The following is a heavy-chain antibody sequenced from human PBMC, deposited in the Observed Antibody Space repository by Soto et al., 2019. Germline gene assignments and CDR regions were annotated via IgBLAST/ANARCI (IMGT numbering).Heavy chain of an antibody. CDR1: GYTFTSYG. D-gene: IGHD3-22*01. Sequence: ASVKVSCKASGYTFTSYGISWVRQAPGQGLEWMGWISAYNGNTNYAQKLQGRVTMTTDTSTSTAYMELRSLRAEDTAVYYCAKVLSMIVAESFDIWGQGTMVTVSS. V-gene: IGHV1-18*01. CDR3: AKVLSMIVAESFDI. J-gene: IGHJ3*02. CDR2: ISAYNGNT.